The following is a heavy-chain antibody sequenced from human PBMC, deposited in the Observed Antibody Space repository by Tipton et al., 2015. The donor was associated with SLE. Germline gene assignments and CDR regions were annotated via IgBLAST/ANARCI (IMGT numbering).Heavy chain of an antibody. D-gene: IGHD3-16*02. CDR1: GGSISSYY. J-gene: IGHJ4*02. CDR3: ARTQYTFGGVIAPFDY. CDR2: VHKSGTT. Sequence: TLSLTCTVSGGSISSYYWTWIRQPPGKGLEWIGDVHKSGTTNYNPSLKSRVTISLGTSKNQFSLRLISVTAADTAVYYCARTQYTFGGVIAPFDYWGQGTLVTVSS. V-gene: IGHV4-59*08.